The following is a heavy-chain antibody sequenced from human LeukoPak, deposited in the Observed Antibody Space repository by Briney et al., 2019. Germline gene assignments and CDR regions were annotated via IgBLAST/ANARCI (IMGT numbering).Heavy chain of an antibody. CDR3: ARGPSYYDFWSGTGP. Sequence: PSETLSLTCTISGGSVSDYYWSWIRQSPGKGLEWIGYIYHTGSTSYSPSLKSRVTISADTSQNQFSLKLSSVTAADTAVYYCARGPSYYDFWSGTGPWGQGTLVTVSS. D-gene: IGHD3-3*01. CDR2: IYHTGST. V-gene: IGHV4-59*02. J-gene: IGHJ5*02. CDR1: GGSVSDYY.